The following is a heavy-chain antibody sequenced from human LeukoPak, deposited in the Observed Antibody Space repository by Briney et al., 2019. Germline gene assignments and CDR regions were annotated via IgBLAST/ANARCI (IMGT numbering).Heavy chain of an antibody. CDR2: IGYDGRNK. J-gene: IGHJ4*02. CDR3: AKTRPRIVVSGRVDN. Sequence: GGSLRLSCAPSGFMFSDYGMHWVRHSPAKGLEWVSCIGYDGRNKYYTDSVKGRFTISRANSKNSIYLQMNSLATEDTAVYFCAKTRPRIVVSGRVDNWGQGTLVTVSS. V-gene: IGHV3-30*02. D-gene: IGHD2-15*01. CDR1: GFMFSDYG.